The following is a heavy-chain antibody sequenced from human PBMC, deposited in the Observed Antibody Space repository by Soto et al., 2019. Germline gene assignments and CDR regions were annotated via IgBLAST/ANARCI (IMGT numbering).Heavy chain of an antibody. CDR2: ISGSGGGT. CDR1: GFTFSSYA. V-gene: IGHV3-23*01. Sequence: PGGSLRLSCAASGFTFSSYAMSLALQAPGKGREWGSAISGSGGGTYYTDSVKGRCTISRDNSKTPLYLQMNTLRAEDPAAYYCARGFYGVDYWGKGTLVTVSS. CDR3: ARGFYGVDY. D-gene: IGHD4-17*01. J-gene: IGHJ4*02.